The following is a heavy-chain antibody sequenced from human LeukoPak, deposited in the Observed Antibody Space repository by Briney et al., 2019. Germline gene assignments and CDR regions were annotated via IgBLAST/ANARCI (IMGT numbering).Heavy chain of an antibody. CDR3: ARDSGGNSGVDY. V-gene: IGHV4-59*01. CDR2: IYYSGST. Sequence: SETLSLTCTVSGGSISSYYWSWIRQPPGKGLELIGYIYYSGSTNYNPTLKSRVTISVDTSKNQFSLKLSSVTAADTAVYYCARDSGGNSGVDYWGQGTLVTVSS. D-gene: IGHD4-23*01. CDR1: GGSISSYY. J-gene: IGHJ4*02.